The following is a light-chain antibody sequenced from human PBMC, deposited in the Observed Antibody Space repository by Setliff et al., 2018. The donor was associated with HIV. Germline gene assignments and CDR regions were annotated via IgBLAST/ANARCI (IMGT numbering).Light chain of an antibody. V-gene: IGLV2-11*01. CDR1: SSDVGGHDY. CDR2: DVT. Sequence: QSALAQPRSVSGSPGQSVTISCTGTSSDVGGHDYASWYQEHPGKAPKLMIYDVTKRPSGVPDRFSGSKSGNTASLTISGLQAEDEADYYCCSYAGSYTSYVLFGGGTKSPS. CDR3: CSYAGSYTSYVL. J-gene: IGLJ2*01.